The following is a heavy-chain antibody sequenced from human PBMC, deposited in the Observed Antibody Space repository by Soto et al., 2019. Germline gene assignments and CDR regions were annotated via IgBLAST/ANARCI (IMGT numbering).Heavy chain of an antibody. V-gene: IGHV4-39*01. J-gene: IGHJ4*02. CDR3: ARQRRSTTCHADY. CDR2: IYYSGTT. Sequence: QLQLQESGPGLVKPSETLSLICTVSGGSITTATHYWGWIRQPPGKGLEWIGNIYYSGTTYYTPSLKSRATRSVDTSKNQFSLRLSSVTAADTAVYYCARQRRSTTCHADYWGQGTLVTVSP. CDR1: GGSITTATHY.